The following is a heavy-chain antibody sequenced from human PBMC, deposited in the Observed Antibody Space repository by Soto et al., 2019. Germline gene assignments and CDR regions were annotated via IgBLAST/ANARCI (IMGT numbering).Heavy chain of an antibody. CDR1: GYTFINYH. V-gene: IGHV1-18*01. CDR3: AKSPRGEMATD. D-gene: IGHD5-12*01. Sequence: QVQLVQSGGKVKKPGASVTVSCKASGYTFINYHITWVRQAPGQGLEWMAWINTYNGMTDYAQRFQGRVTMTRDISTSTAYMELRNLGSDDTAVYFCAKSPRGEMATDWGQGTLVTVSS. CDR2: INTYNGMT. J-gene: IGHJ4*02.